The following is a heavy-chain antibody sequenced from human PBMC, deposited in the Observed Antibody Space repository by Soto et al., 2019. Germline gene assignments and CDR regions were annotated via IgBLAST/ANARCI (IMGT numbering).Heavy chain of an antibody. CDR2: ISSSGSTI. V-gene: IGHV3-11*01. CDR1: GFTFSYYY. J-gene: IGHJ2*01. D-gene: IGHD1-1*01. CDR3: ARPPLYNWNDVWYFDL. Sequence: QVQLVESGGGLVKPGGSLRLSCAASGFTFSYYYMSWIRQAPGKGLEWVSYISSSGSTIYYADSVKGRFTISRDNATNSLYLHMNSLRAEDTAVYYCARPPLYNWNDVWYFDLWGRGPLVTVSS.